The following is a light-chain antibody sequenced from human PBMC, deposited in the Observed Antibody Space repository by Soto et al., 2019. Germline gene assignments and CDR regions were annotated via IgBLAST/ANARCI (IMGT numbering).Light chain of an antibody. CDR3: QEYDTSYPWT. CDR2: GAT. CDR1: QSISHW. Sequence: DIQITQSPSTLSASVGDRVTITCRASQSISHWLAWYQQKPGKTPKLMIYGATTLESGVSSRFSGSGSGTEFTLTISSLQPDDFATYYCQEYDTSYPWTFGPGTKVDIK. V-gene: IGKV1-5*01. J-gene: IGKJ1*01.